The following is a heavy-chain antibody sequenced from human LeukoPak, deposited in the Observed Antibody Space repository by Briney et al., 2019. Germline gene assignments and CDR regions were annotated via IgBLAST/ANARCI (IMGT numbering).Heavy chain of an antibody. Sequence: GGSLRLSCAASGFTVSSNYMSWVRQAPGKGLEWVSVIYSGGSTYYADSVKGRFTISRDNSKNTLYLQMNSLRAEDTAVYYCARETGIAVAGTLNYYYYYLDVWGKGTTVTISS. D-gene: IGHD6-19*01. CDR2: IYSGGST. V-gene: IGHV3-66*01. CDR3: ARETGIAVAGTLNYYYYYLDV. J-gene: IGHJ6*03. CDR1: GFTVSSNY.